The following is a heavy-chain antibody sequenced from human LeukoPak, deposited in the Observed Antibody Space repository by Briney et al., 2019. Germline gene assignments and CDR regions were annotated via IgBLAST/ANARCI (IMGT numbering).Heavy chain of an antibody. J-gene: IGHJ6*03. CDR2: ITSSSSYT. D-gene: IGHD1-1*01. V-gene: IGHV3-21*01. Sequence: GGSLRLSCAAPGITFSNYNMNWVRQAPGKVLDWISAITSSSSYTFYADSVNGRFTISRDNAQNSLYLQMNSLRVEDTAIYYCARDPYNGAYSEGYYYYYMDVWGKGTTVTVSS. CDR3: ARDPYNGAYSEGYYYYYMDV. CDR1: GITFSNYN.